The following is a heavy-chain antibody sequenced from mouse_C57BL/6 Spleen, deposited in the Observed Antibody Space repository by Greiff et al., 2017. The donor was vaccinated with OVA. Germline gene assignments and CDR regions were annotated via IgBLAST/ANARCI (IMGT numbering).Heavy chain of an antibody. Sequence: QVQLQQPGAELVKPGASVTMSCKASGYTFTSYWITWVKQRPGQGLEWIGDIYPGSGSTTYNEKFKSKATLTVDTSSSTAYMQLSSLTAEDSAVYYCARGKLGRGYAMDYWGQGTSVTVSS. CDR3: ARGKLGRGYAMDY. CDR1: GYTFTSYW. J-gene: IGHJ4*01. V-gene: IGHV1-55*01. D-gene: IGHD4-1*01. CDR2: IYPGSGST.